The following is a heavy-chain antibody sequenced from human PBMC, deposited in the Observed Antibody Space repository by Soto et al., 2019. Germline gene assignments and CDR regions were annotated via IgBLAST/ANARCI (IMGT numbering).Heavy chain of an antibody. CDR1: GFTVSSNY. V-gene: IGHV3-53*01. CDR2: IYSGGST. CDR3: ASQRWLQSYYFDY. J-gene: IGHJ4*02. D-gene: IGHD5-12*01. Sequence: GGSLRLSCAASGFTVSSNYMSWVRQAPGKGLEWVSVIYSGGSTYYADSVKGRFTISRDNSKNTLYLQMNSLRAEDTAVYYCASQRWLQSYYFDYWGQGTLVTVSS.